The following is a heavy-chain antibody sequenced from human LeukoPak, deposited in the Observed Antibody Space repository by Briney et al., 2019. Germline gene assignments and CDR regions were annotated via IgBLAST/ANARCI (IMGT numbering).Heavy chain of an antibody. Sequence: PSETLSLTCTVSGGSISSYYWRWIRQPPGKGLEWIGRIYTSGSTNYNPSLKSRVTMSVDTSKNQFSLKLISVTAADTAVYYCARALGDSSGYYYYYSDYWGQGTLVTVSS. D-gene: IGHD3-22*01. CDR1: GGSISSYY. V-gene: IGHV4-4*07. CDR2: IYTSGST. CDR3: ARALGDSSGYYYYYSDY. J-gene: IGHJ4*02.